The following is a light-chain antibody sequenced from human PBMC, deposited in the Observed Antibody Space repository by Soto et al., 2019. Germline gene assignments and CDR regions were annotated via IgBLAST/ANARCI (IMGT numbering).Light chain of an antibody. Sequence: DIQMTQSPSSVSACIGDTVTITCRASQDINVYLNWYQQKPGEVPKLLIYSASSLHSGVPSRFTGRGSETDFTLTIKSLQPEDFATYYFQHAYVAPYSFGQGTKV. J-gene: IGKJ2*03. CDR1: QDINVY. CDR3: QHAYVAPYS. V-gene: IGKV1-39*01. CDR2: SAS.